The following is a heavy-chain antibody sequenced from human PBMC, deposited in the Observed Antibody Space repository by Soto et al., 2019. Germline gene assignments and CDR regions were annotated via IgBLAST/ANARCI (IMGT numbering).Heavy chain of an antibody. Sequence: ASGKVSCKASRYSFPTYAIHWVRQAPGQRLQWMGWINTVNGNTHYSQKFQGRVTITRDSSASTVYMELSSLKSEDTAFYYCASGRGSMFDPWGQGTLVTVSS. V-gene: IGHV1-3*04. D-gene: IGHD3-10*01. CDR1: RYSFPTYA. J-gene: IGHJ5*02. CDR3: ASGRGSMFDP. CDR2: INTVNGNT.